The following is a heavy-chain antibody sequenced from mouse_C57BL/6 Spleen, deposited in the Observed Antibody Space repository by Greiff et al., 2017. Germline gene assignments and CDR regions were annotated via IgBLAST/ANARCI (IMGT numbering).Heavy chain of an antibody. D-gene: IGHD2-1*01. CDR1: GYTFTSYW. CDR3: AMIDYDNYALAY. CDR2: IHPSDSDT. J-gene: IGHJ3*01. Sequence: QVQLQQPGAELVKPGASVKVSCKASGYTFTSYWMHWVKQRPGQGLEWIGRIHPSDSDTNYNQKFKGKATLTVDKSSSTAYMQLSSLTSAYSAVYYCAMIDYDNYALAYWGQGTLVTVSA. V-gene: IGHV1-74*01.